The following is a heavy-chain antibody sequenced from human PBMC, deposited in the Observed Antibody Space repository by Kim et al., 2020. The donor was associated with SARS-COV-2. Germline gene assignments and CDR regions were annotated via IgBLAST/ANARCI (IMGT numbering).Heavy chain of an antibody. CDR2: INHSGST. Sequence: SETLSLTCAVYGGSFSGYYWSWIRQPPGKGLEWIGEINHSGSTNYNPSLKSRVTISVDTSKNQFSLKLSSVTAADTAVYYCARVRWGKNYYDSSGYYFDYWGQGTLVTVSS. CDR1: GGSFSGYY. D-gene: IGHD3-22*01. J-gene: IGHJ4*02. CDR3: ARVRWGKNYYDSSGYYFDY. V-gene: IGHV4-34*01.